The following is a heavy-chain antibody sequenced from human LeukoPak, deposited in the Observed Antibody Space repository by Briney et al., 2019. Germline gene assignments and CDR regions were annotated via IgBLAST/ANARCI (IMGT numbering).Heavy chain of an antibody. J-gene: IGHJ6*02. CDR1: GGSIRSYY. Sequence: SETLSLTCTVSGGSIRSYYWSWIRQPPGKGLEWMGYIYYSGRTNYNPSLKSRVTISVDTSKNQVSLNLSSVTAADTAVYYCARHWGYYYYYGMDVWGQGTTVTVSS. CDR3: ARHWGYYYYYGMDV. D-gene: IGHD7-27*01. V-gene: IGHV4-59*08. CDR2: IYYSGRT.